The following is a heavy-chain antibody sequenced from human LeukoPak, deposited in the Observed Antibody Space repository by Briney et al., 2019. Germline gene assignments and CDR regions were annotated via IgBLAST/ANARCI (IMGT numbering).Heavy chain of an antibody. CDR3: TTDIFGYSSSWPYDAFDI. J-gene: IGHJ3*02. CDR2: ISSSGSTI. V-gene: IGHV3-48*03. CDR1: GFTFSSYE. D-gene: IGHD6-13*01. Sequence: QPRGSLRLSCAASGFTFSSYEMNWVRQAPGKGLEWVSYISSSGSTIYYADSVKGRFTISRDNAKNSLYLQMNGLKIEDTAVYYCTTDIFGYSSSWPYDAFDIWGQGTMVTVSS.